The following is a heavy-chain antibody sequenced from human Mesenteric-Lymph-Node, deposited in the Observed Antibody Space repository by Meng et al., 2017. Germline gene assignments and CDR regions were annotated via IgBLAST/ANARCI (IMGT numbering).Heavy chain of an antibody. CDR1: GGPISSGDSY. J-gene: IGHJ4*02. D-gene: IGHD6-13*01. CDR3: ARGVSRIEASGTFDY. Sequence: QLKLKESGPGLVSPSPTPSLPCSVPGGPISSGDSYWSWIRQPPGKGLEWIGYIYYSGSTYYNPSLKSRVTISVDKSKNQLSLKLSSVTAADTAVYYCARGVSRIEASGTFDYWGQGTLVTVSS. V-gene: IGHV4-30-4*01. CDR2: IYYSGST.